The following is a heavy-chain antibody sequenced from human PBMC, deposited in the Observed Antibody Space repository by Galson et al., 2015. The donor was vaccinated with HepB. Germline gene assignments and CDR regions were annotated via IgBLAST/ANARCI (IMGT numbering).Heavy chain of an antibody. CDR2: ISGYTDDT. J-gene: IGHJ3*02. D-gene: IGHD1-1*01. CDR3: ARNTSDNNGFDI. Sequence: SVKVSCKASGYIFTTYGVSWVRQAPGQGLEWMGWISGYTDDTNYGQRLQGRLTMTTDTPASTAYMELRSLRSDDTAVYYCARNTSDNNGFDIWGQGTMVTISS. CDR1: GYIFTTYG. V-gene: IGHV1-18*01.